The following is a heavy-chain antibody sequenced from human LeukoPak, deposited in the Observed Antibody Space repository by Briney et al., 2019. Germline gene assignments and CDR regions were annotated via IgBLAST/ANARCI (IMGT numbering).Heavy chain of an antibody. V-gene: IGHV4-30-4*01. CDR1: DGSIRSGDYY. J-gene: IGHJ4*02. Sequence: PSETLSLTCTVPDGSIRSGDYYWSWIRQPPGKGLEWIGYIYYSGSTYYNPSLKSRVTISVDTSKNQFSLKLNSVTAADTAVYYCARDAVGYGSDFDYWGQGTLVTVSS. CDR2: IYYSGST. D-gene: IGHD3-10*01. CDR3: ARDAVGYGSDFDY.